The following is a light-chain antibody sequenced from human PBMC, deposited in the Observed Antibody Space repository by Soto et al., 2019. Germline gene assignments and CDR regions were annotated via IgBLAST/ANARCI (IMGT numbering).Light chain of an antibody. J-gene: IGKJ5*01. V-gene: IGKV3-11*01. Sequence: EIVLTQSPATLSLSPGERATLSCRASQSVSSYLAWYQQKTGQAPRLLIYDASTRTTGILARFSGSGSWTDFTLTISSLEPEDFAVYYCQQRSNWPPVTFGQGTRLEIK. CDR3: QQRSNWPPVT. CDR2: DAS. CDR1: QSVSSY.